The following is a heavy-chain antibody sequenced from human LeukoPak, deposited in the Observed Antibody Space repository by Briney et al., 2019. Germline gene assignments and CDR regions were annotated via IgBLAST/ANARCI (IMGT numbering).Heavy chain of an antibody. CDR1: GFTFGDYA. D-gene: IGHD3-9*01. Sequence: KSGGSLGLSCTASGFTFGDYAMSWVRQAPGKGLEWLSYIITSGTYTNYADSVKGRFTISRDNAKNSLYLEMNSLRAEDTAVYYCARDILTGYQPYFDYWGQGTLVTVSS. CDR3: ARDILTGYQPYFDY. J-gene: IGHJ4*02. CDR2: IITSGTYT. V-gene: IGHV3-11*05.